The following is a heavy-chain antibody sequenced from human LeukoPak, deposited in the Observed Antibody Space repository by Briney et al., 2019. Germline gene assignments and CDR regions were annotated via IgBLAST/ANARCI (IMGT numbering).Heavy chain of an antibody. CDR1: GYTFTSYG. D-gene: IGHD3-22*01. CDR2: ISAYNGNT. Sequence: ASVKVSCKASGYTFTSYGISWVRQATGQGLEWIGWISAYNGNTNYAQKLQGRVTMTTDTSTSTAYMELRSLRSDDTAVYYCARDPVTGYYYDSSGTGAFDIWGQGTMVTVSS. CDR3: ARDPVTGYYYDSSGTGAFDI. V-gene: IGHV1-18*01. J-gene: IGHJ3*02.